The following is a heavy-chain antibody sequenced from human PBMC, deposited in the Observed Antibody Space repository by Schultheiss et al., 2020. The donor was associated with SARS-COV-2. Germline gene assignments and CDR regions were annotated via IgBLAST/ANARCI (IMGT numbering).Heavy chain of an antibody. CDR1: GFTVSSNY. CDR3: ARGYSGYDPYYYYYGMDV. V-gene: IGHV3-66*01. D-gene: IGHD5-12*01. CDR2: IYSGGST. Sequence: GGSLRLSCAASGFTVSSNYMSWVRQAPGKGLEWVSVIYSGGSTYYADSVKGRFTISRDNSKNTLYHQMNSLRDEETAVYYCARGYSGYDPYYYYYGMDVWGQGTTVTVAS. J-gene: IGHJ6*02.